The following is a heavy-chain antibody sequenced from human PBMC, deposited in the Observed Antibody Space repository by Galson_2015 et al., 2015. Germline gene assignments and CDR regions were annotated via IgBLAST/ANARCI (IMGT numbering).Heavy chain of an antibody. V-gene: IGHV3-53*01. Sequence: SLRLSCAASGVTVGNNYMSWVRQAPGKGLEWVSIIYSTGDTYYADSVKGRFTISRDIFKNTVYLQMNNLRAEDTAMYYCARDVGPWGGQGTLVTVSS. CDR2: IYSTGDT. D-gene: IGHD1-26*01. CDR3: ARDVGPW. J-gene: IGHJ4*02. CDR1: GVTVGNNY.